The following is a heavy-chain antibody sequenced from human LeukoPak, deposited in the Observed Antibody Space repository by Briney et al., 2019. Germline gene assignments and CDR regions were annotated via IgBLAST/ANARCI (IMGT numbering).Heavy chain of an antibody. Sequence: PGGSLRLSCAASGFTFSSYGMHWVRQAPGKGLEWVAVISYDGSNKYYADSVKGRFTISRDNSKNTLYLQMNSLRAEDTAVYYCAKDLQNFYYYGSVDAFDIWGRGTMVTVSS. CDR3: AKDLQNFYYYGSVDAFDI. V-gene: IGHV3-30*18. J-gene: IGHJ3*02. D-gene: IGHD3-10*01. CDR2: ISYDGSNK. CDR1: GFTFSSYG.